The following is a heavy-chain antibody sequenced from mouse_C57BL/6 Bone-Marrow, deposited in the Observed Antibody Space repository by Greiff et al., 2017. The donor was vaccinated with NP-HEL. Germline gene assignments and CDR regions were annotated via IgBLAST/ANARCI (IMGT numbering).Heavy chain of an antibody. CDR1: GYSFTGYY. Sequence: EVQLQQSGPELVKPGASVKISCKASGYSFTGYYMNWVKQSPEKSLEWIGEINPSTGGTTYNQKFKAKATLTVDKSSSTAYMQLKSLTSEDSAVYYCARELIYYDYDVDYAMDYWGQGTSVTVSS. D-gene: IGHD2-4*01. CDR2: INPSTGGT. CDR3: ARELIYYDYDVDYAMDY. V-gene: IGHV1-42*01. J-gene: IGHJ4*01.